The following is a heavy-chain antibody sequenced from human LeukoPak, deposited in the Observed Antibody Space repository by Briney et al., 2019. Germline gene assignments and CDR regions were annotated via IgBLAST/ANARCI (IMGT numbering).Heavy chain of an antibody. J-gene: IGHJ4*02. CDR2: IYYSGST. CDR3: AREDGSSCFDN. V-gene: IGHV4-30-4*01. CDR1: GGSISSGDYY. D-gene: IGHD6-13*01. Sequence: SETLSLTCTVSGGSISSGDYYWSWIRQPPRKGLEWIGYIYYSGSTYYNPSLKSRVAISVDTSKNQFSLKLISVTAADTAMYYCAREDGSSCFDNWGQGTLVTVSS.